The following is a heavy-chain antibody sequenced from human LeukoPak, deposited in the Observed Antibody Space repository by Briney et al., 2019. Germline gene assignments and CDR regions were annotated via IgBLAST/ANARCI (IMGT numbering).Heavy chain of an antibody. J-gene: IGHJ4*02. CDR2: ISDTGDST. CDR3: AKDRLGAAAGFFDY. Sequence: GESLKISCKGSGYSFTSYWIGWVRQMPGKGLEWVSGISDTGDSTYYADSVKGRFTISRDNSKNTLYLQMNSLRVDDTAVYYCAKDRLGAAAGFFDYWGQGSLVTVSS. D-gene: IGHD6-13*01. CDR1: GYSFTSYW. V-gene: IGHV3-23*01.